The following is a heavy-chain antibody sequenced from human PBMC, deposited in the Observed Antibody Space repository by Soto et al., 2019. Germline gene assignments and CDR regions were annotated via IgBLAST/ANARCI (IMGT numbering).Heavy chain of an antibody. CDR2: LSGSGTTT. D-gene: IGHD1-26*01. V-gene: IGHV3-23*01. Sequence: QAGGSLRLSCAASGFIFRNFAMSWVRQAPGKGLEWVSTLSGSGTTTYYPESLRGRFTISRDNSKNILYLQMNSLSGEDTAVYYCEKDLLELPRPHTFHIWGQGTMVTVSS. CDR1: GFIFRNFA. CDR3: EKDLLELPRPHTFHI. J-gene: IGHJ3*02.